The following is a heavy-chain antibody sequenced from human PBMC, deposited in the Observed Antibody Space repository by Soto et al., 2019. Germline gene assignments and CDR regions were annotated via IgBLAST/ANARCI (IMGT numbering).Heavy chain of an antibody. CDR1: GGTFSSYT. CDR2: IIPILGIA. Sequence: SVKVSCKASGGTFSSYTISWVRQAPGQGLEWMGRIIPILGIANYAQKFQGRVTITADKSTSTAYMELSSLRSEDTAVYYCARSPSGSGSYYNAHIDYWGQGTLLTVSS. V-gene: IGHV1-69*02. D-gene: IGHD3-10*01. CDR3: ARSPSGSGSYYNAHIDY. J-gene: IGHJ4*02.